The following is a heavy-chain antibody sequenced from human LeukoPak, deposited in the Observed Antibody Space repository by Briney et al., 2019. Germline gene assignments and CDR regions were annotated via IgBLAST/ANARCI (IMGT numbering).Heavy chain of an antibody. CDR3: AKMGHRSKKWPFDY. CDR2: ISSSGSTI. Sequence: PGGSLRLSCAASGFTFSDYYMSWIRQAPGKGLEWVSYISSSGSTIYYADSVKGRFTISRDNAKNSLYLQMNSLRAEDTAVYYCAKMGHRSKKWPFDYWGQGTLVTVSS. J-gene: IGHJ4*02. D-gene: IGHD5-12*01. V-gene: IGHV3-11*01. CDR1: GFTFSDYY.